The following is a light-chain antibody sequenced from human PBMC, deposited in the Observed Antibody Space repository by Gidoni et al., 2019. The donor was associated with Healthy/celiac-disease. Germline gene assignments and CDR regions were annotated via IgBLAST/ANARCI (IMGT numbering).Light chain of an antibody. CDR2: WAS. CDR3: QQYYSTPRT. J-gene: IGKJ1*01. V-gene: IGKV4-1*01. Sequence: DIVMTQSPESLAVSLGERATINRKSSQSVLYSSNNKNYLAWYQQKPGQPPKLLIYWASTRESGVPDRFSGSGSGTDFSLTISSLQAEDVAVYYCQQYYSTPRTFGQGTKVEIK. CDR1: QSVLYSSNNKNY.